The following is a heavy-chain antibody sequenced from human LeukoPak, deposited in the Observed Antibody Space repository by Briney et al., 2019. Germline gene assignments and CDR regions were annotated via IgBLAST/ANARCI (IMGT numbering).Heavy chain of an antibody. D-gene: IGHD6-13*01. CDR2: IYYSGST. CDR3: ATVPTSFIAAAGKDY. V-gene: IGHV4-39*01. J-gene: IGHJ4*02. Sequence: PSETLSLTCTVSGGSISSSSYYWGWIRQPPGKGLEWIGSIYYSGSTYYNPSLKSRVTISVDTSKNQFSLKLSSVTAADTAVYYCATVPTSFIAAAGKDYWGQGTLVTVSS. CDR1: GGSISSSSYY.